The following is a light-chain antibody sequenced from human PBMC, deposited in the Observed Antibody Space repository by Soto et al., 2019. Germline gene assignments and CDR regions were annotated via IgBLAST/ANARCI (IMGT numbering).Light chain of an antibody. V-gene: IGKV3-11*01. Sequence: DIVLTQSPATLSLSPGDRATLSCRASQSVGTSLAWYKQQPGQAPRLLIHYAAYRASGIPDRFSGSGSGTAFSLSISSLEPDDFAVYYCQHRSSWPRSFGRGTKVEV. CDR3: QHRSSWPRS. J-gene: IGKJ1*01. CDR1: QSVGTS. CDR2: YAA.